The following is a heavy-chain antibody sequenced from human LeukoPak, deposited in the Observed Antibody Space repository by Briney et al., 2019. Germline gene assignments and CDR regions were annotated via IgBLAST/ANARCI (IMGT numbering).Heavy chain of an antibody. Sequence: PSETLSLTCTVSGGSISSSSYYWGWIRQPPGKGLEWIGSIYYSGSTYYNPSLKSRVTISVDTSKNQFSLKLSSVTAADTAVYYCARVIYSSGWYSGGSYFDYWGQGTLVTVSS. CDR3: ARVIYSSGWYSGGSYFDY. CDR2: IYYSGST. CDR1: GGSISSSSYY. V-gene: IGHV4-39*07. D-gene: IGHD6-19*01. J-gene: IGHJ4*02.